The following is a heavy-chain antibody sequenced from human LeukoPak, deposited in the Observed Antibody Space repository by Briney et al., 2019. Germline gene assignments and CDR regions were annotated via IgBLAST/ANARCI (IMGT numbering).Heavy chain of an antibody. D-gene: IGHD3-16*01. CDR2: IYYSGST. CDR3: ARHGSNDYVPGYFDY. V-gene: IGHV4-59*08. CDR1: GGSISSYY. J-gene: IGHJ4*02. Sequence: SETLSLTCTVSGGSISSYYWSWIRQPPGKGLEWIGYIYYSGSTNYNPSLKSRVTISVDTSKNQFSLKLSSVTAADTAVYYCARHGSNDYVPGYFDYWGQGTLVPSPQ.